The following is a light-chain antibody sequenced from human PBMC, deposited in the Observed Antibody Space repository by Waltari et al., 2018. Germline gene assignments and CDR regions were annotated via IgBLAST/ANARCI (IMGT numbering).Light chain of an antibody. CDR3: QQYRTYPWT. CDR2: DAS. V-gene: IGKV1-5*01. CDR1: ECLGSE. Sequence: DIQMTQSPSTLSASIGGRVTINCRASECLGSELAWYPQRPGKAPNILIYDASSLQPGVPSRFSGSGSGTEFTLTINNLQPDDFVTYFCQQYRTYPWTFGQETKVEI. J-gene: IGKJ1*01.